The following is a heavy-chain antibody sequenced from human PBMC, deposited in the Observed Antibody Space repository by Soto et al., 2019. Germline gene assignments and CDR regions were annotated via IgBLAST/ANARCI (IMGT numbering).Heavy chain of an antibody. CDR3: ARAPKMTTVTPNWFDP. Sequence: PSETQSLTCAVSSGYISSSNLWSWVRQPPGKGLEWIGEIYHSGSTNYNPSLKSRVTISVDKSISTAYMELSRLRSDDTAVYYCARAPKMTTVTPNWFDPWGQGTLVTVSS. CDR2: IYHSGST. J-gene: IGHJ5*02. CDR1: SGYISSSNL. D-gene: IGHD4-4*01. V-gene: IGHV4-4*02.